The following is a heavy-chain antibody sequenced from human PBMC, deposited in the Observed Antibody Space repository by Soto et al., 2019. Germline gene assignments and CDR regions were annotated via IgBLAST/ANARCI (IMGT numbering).Heavy chain of an antibody. V-gene: IGHV3-9*01. Sequence: EVQLVESGGGLVQPGRSLRLSCAASGFTFDDYAMHWVRQAPGKGLEWVSGISWNSGSIGYADSVKGRFTISRDNAKNYLYLQMNSQRAEDTALYYCAKGGGSGSYYYYYYMDVWGKGTTVTVSS. CDR2: ISWNSGSI. J-gene: IGHJ6*03. D-gene: IGHD3-10*01. CDR1: GFTFDDYA. CDR3: AKGGGSGSYYYYYYMDV.